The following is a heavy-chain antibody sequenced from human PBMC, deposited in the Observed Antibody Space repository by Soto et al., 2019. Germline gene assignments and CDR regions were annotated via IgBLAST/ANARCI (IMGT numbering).Heavy chain of an antibody. D-gene: IGHD3-10*01. J-gene: IGHJ3*02. Sequence: VQLQDWGPGRLKPSETRSLTCTASGGSVSSVSYYGSWIRQPPGKGLGWMGYIYYSGSTNYNPSLKSRVTISVDTSKNQFSLKLSSVTAADTAVYYCAREMSYYGSGTDAFDIWGQGTMVTVSS. V-gene: IGHV4-61*01. CDR1: GGSVSSVSYY. CDR3: AREMSYYGSGTDAFDI. CDR2: IYYSGST.